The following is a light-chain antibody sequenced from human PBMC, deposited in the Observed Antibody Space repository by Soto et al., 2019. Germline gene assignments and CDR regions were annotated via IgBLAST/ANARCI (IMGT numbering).Light chain of an antibody. CDR2: AAS. V-gene: IGKV1-39*01. CDR3: QQYHIWPSWT. Sequence: DIPMTQSPSSLSASLGDSVTIXXRSRQSISSYLNWYQQKPGKAPKLXXYAASSLQSGVPPRFSGSGSGTDFTLAISSLQPEDFAVYFCQQYHIWPSWTFGQGTKVDIK. J-gene: IGKJ1*01. CDR1: QSISSY.